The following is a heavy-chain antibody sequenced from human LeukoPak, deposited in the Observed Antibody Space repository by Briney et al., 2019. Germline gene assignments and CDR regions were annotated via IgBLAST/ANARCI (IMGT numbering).Heavy chain of an antibody. V-gene: IGHV1-69*06. D-gene: IGHD2-2*01. CDR1: GGIFSSYA. CDR2: IIPIFDPA. Sequence: GASVKVSCKASGGIFSSYAISWVRQAPGQGLEWMGSIIPIFDPANYAQKFQGRVTITADKATGTAYMELNSLRSEDTAVYSCATETASPSYFDSWGQGTLVTVSS. J-gene: IGHJ4*02. CDR3: ATETASPSYFDS.